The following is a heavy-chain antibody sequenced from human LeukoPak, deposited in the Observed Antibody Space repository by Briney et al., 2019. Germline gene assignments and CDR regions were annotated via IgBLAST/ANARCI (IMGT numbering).Heavy chain of an antibody. CDR1: GYTFTSYD. V-gene: IGHV1-8*01. CDR2: MNPNSGNT. J-gene: IGHJ4*02. D-gene: IGHD3-3*01. CDR3: ARGVKDFWSCYYPNFDY. Sequence: ASVKVSCKASGYTFTSYDINWVRQATGQGLEWMGWMNPNSGNTGYAQKFQGRVTMTRNTSISTAYMELSSLRSEDTAVYYCARGVKDFWSCYYPNFDYWGQGTLVTVSS.